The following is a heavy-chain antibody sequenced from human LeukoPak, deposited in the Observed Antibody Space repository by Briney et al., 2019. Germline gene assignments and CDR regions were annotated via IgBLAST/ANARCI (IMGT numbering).Heavy chain of an antibody. CDR1: GFTFSTYS. CDR2: ISAASWGI. J-gene: IGHJ4*02. D-gene: IGHD1-1*01. V-gene: IGHV3-48*01. Sequence: GGSLRLSCAASGFTFSTYSMTWVRQAPGKGLEWISHISAASWGIKYADSVKGRFTTSRDNAKNSVFLQMSSLRPEDTAVYYCAKDQGGTGTDSFDYWGQGTLVTVSS. CDR3: AKDQGGTGTDSFDY.